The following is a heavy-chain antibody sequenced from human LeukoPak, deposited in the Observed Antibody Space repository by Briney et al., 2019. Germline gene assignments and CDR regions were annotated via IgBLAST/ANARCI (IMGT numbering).Heavy chain of an antibody. D-gene: IGHD5-18*01. V-gene: IGHV1-46*01. CDR2: INPSGGST. CDR1: GYTFTSYY. CDR3: ARSPPGGIQLWLFPGAFDI. Sequence: ASVKVSCKASGYTFTSYYMHWVRQAPGQGLEWMGIINPSGGSTSYAQKFQGRVTMTRDTSTSTAYMELSSLRSEDTAVYYCARSPPGGIQLWLFPGAFDIWGQGTMVTVSS. J-gene: IGHJ3*02.